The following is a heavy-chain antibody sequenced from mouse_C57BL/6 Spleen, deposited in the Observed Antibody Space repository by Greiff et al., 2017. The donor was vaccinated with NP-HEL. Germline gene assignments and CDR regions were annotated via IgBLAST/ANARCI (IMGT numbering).Heavy chain of an antibody. V-gene: IGHV5-4*03. D-gene: IGHD1-1*01. CDR1: GFTFSSYA. Sequence: EVKLMESGGGLVKPGGSLKLSCAASGFTFSSYAMSWVRQTPEKRLAWVATISDGGSYTYYPDNVKGRFTISRDNAKNNLYLQMSHLKSEDTAMYYCARGGDYYGSSYNAMDYWGQGTSVTVAS. J-gene: IGHJ4*01. CDR2: ISDGGSYT. CDR3: ARGGDYYGSSYNAMDY.